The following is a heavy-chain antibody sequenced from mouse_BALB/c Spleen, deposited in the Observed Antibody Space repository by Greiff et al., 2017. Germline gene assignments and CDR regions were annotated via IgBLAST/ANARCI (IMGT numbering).Heavy chain of an antibody. CDR2: ISTGSSTI. CDR3: ARYGNYGNWYFDV. D-gene: IGHD2-1*01. Sequence: EVKLVESGGGLVQPGGSRKLSCAASGFTFSSFGMHWVRQAPEQGLEWVAYISTGSSTIYYEDTVKGRFTITRDNPKNTLFLQMTSLRSEDTAMYYCARYGNYGNWYFDVWGAGTTVTVSS. J-gene: IGHJ1*01. CDR1: GFTFSSFG. V-gene: IGHV5-17*02.